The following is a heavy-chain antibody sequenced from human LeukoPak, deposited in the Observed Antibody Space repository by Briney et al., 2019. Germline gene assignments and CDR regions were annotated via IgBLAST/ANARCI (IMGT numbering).Heavy chain of an antibody. CDR3: ARSYGGNSGVTITDYYYYYMDV. CDR1: GYTFTSYY. J-gene: IGHJ6*03. D-gene: IGHD4-23*01. CDR2: INPSGGST. Sequence: ASVKVSCKASGYTFTSYYMHWLRQAPVQGLEWMGIINPSGGSTSYAQKFQGRVTMTRDTSTSTVYMELSSLRSEDTAVYYCARSYGGNSGVTITDYYYYYMDVWGKGTTVTVSS. V-gene: IGHV1-46*01.